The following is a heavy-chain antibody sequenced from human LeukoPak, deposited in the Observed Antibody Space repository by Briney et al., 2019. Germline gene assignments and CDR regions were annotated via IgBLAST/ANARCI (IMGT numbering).Heavy chain of an antibody. CDR2: ISYDGSNK. D-gene: IGHD6-19*01. V-gene: IGHV3-30*03. CDR1: GFTISTYG. J-gene: IGHJ6*02. CDR3: ARGTPSSSGWLYYGMDV. Sequence: GGSLRLSCAASGFTISTYGMHWVRQAPGKGLEWVAVISYDGSNKYYADSVKGRFTISRDNSKNTLYLQMNSLRAEDTAVYYCARGTPSSSGWLYYGMDVWGQGTTVTVSS.